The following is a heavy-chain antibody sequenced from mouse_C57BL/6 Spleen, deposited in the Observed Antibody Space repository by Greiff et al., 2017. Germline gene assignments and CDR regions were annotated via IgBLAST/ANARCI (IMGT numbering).Heavy chain of an antibody. CDR3: TRGYGHYYGSIDY. J-gene: IGHJ2*01. CDR1: GYTFTDYE. CDR2: IDPETGGT. D-gene: IGHD1-1*01. V-gene: IGHV1-15*01. Sequence: QVQLQQSGAELVRPGASVTLSCKASGYTFTDYEMHWVKQTPVHGLEWIGAIDPETGGTAYNQKFKGKAILTADKSSSTAYMELRSLTSEYSAVYYCTRGYGHYYGSIDYWGQGTTLTVSS.